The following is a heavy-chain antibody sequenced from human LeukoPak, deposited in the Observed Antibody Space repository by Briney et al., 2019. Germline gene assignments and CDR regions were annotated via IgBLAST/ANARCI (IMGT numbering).Heavy chain of an antibody. D-gene: IGHD6-13*01. J-gene: IGHJ4*02. Sequence: GGSLRLSCAASGFTLSSYSMSWVRQAPGKGLEWVSYISNSSSTIYYVDSVKGRFTVSRDNAKNSLYLQMNSLRAEDTAVYYCARDPQDSSSWYFDYWGQGTLVTVSS. CDR2: ISNSSSTI. V-gene: IGHV3-48*04. CDR1: GFTLSSYS. CDR3: ARDPQDSSSWYFDY.